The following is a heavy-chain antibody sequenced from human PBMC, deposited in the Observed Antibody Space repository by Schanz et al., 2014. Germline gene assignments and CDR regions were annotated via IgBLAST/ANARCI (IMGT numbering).Heavy chain of an antibody. CDR2: ISPSSSYI. CDR3: ARVELSVYYYAMDV. J-gene: IGHJ6*02. V-gene: IGHV3-21*01. Sequence: EVQLVESGGGLVQPGGSLRLSCAVSGFTFSSYNMNWVRQAPGKGLEYISSISPSSSYIYYADSVKGRFTISRDNAKNSLYLQMNSLRAEDAAVYYCARVELSVYYYAMDVWGQGTTVTVSS. CDR1: GFTFSSYN. D-gene: IGHD2-15*01.